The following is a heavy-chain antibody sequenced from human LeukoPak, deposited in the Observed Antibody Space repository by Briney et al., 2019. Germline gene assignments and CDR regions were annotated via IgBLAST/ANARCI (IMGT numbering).Heavy chain of an antibody. J-gene: IGHJ3*02. Sequence: GASVKVSCTAPGYTFSGSFMHWVRQAPGQGLEWMGWIKPNSAGTRYAQKFQGRFTMTRDTPINTAYMELSSLRSKDTAVYYCARDLDHVVPAAQEGAFDIWGQGTMVTVSS. V-gene: IGHV1-2*02. D-gene: IGHD2-2*01. CDR1: GYTFSGSF. CDR3: ARDLDHVVPAAQEGAFDI. CDR2: IKPNSAGT.